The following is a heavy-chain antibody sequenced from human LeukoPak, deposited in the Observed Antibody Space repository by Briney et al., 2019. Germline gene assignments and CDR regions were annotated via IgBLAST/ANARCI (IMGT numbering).Heavy chain of an antibody. CDR1: GYTFTAYY. CDR2: INPNTGDT. CDR3: GRGNKSFDP. V-gene: IGHV1-2*02. J-gene: IGHJ5*02. Sequence: ASVKVSCKASGYTFTAYYVYWVRQAPGQGLEWIGWINPNTGDTNYAPKFQGRVTMIKDTSTNSAYMELNKLTSDDTAVYYCGRGNKSFDPWGQGTLVTISS.